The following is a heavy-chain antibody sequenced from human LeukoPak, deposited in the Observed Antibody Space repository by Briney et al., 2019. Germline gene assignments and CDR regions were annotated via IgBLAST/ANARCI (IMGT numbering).Heavy chain of an antibody. CDR3: AKDKTYVGVGWFDP. CDR2: IRYDGSNK. J-gene: IGHJ5*02. CDR1: GFTFSSYG. Sequence: GGSLRLSCAASGFTFSSYGMHWVRQAPGKGLEWVAFIRYDGSNKYYADSVKGRFTISRDNSKNTLYLQMNSLRAEDTAVYYCAKDKTYVGVGWFDPWGQGTLVTVSS. D-gene: IGHD3-10*01. V-gene: IGHV3-30*02.